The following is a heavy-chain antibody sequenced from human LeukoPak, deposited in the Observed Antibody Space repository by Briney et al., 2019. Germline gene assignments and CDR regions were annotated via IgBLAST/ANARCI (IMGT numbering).Heavy chain of an antibody. D-gene: IGHD3-10*01. CDR2: ISGSGGST. CDR1: GFTFSSYA. CDR3: AKFEGSGSDYYYYYYMDV. J-gene: IGHJ6*03. V-gene: IGHV3-23*01. Sequence: GGSLRLSCAASGFTFSSYAMGWVRQAPGKGLEWVSAISGSGGSTYYADSVKGRFTISRDNSKNTLYLQMNSLRAEDTAVYYCAKFEGSGSDYYYYYYMDVWGKGTTVTVSS.